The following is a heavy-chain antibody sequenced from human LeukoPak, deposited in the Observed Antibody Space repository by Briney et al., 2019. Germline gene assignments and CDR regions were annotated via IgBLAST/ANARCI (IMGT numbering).Heavy chain of an antibody. D-gene: IGHD3-10*01. Sequence: GGSLRLSCAVSGFTFSSYAMSWVRQAQGKGLEWVSAISGSGGSTYYADSVKGRFTISRDNSKNTLYLQMNSLRAEDTAVYYCAKGSPDYYGSGRPGWFDPWGQGTLVTVSS. J-gene: IGHJ5*02. CDR1: GFTFSSYA. CDR2: ISGSGGST. V-gene: IGHV3-23*01. CDR3: AKGSPDYYGSGRPGWFDP.